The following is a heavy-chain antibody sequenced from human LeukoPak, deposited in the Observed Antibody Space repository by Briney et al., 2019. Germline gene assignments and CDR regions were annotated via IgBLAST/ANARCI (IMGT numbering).Heavy chain of an antibody. Sequence: GGSLRLSCAASGFTFSSYAMHWVRQAPGKGLEWVAVISYGGSNKYYADSVKGRFTISRDNSKNTLYLQMNSLRAEDTAVYYCAREGTYYYDSSGYYYFDYWGQGTLVTVSS. CDR1: GFTFSSYA. J-gene: IGHJ4*02. CDR3: AREGTYYYDSSGYYYFDY. V-gene: IGHV3-30-3*01. CDR2: ISYGGSNK. D-gene: IGHD3-22*01.